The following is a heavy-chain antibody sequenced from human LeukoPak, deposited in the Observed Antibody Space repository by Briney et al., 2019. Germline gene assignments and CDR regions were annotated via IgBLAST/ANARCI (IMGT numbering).Heavy chain of an antibody. J-gene: IGHJ4*02. D-gene: IGHD6-13*01. CDR1: GGSIRSDY. Sequence: SETLSLTCSVSGGSIRSDYWSWLRQPPGKGLQWIAFISYSGSPNYNPSLKSRVTISIDTSKNQFSLKLTSVTSADTAVYYCARGGPSSRYFDLWGQGTLVTVSS. CDR2: ISYSGSP. CDR3: ARGGPSSRYFDL. V-gene: IGHV4-59*01.